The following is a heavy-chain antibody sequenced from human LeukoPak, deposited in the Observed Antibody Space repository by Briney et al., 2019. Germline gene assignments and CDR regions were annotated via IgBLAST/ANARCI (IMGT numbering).Heavy chain of an antibody. CDR1: GYTFTSYG. D-gene: IGHD6-6*01. CDR2: TSAYNGNT. CDR3: AWSIAARYLFDY. V-gene: IGHV1-18*01. Sequence: GASVKVSCKASGYTFTSYGISWVRQAPGQGLEWMGWTSAYNGNTNYAQKLQGRVTMTTDTSTSTAYMELRSLRSDDTAVYYCAWSIAARYLFDYWGQGTLVTVSS. J-gene: IGHJ4*02.